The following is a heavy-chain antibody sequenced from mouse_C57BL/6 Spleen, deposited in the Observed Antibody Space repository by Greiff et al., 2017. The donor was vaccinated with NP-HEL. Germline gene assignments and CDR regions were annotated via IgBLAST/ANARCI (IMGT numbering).Heavy chain of an antibody. J-gene: IGHJ3*01. D-gene: IGHD1-1*01. CDR2: FHPYNDDT. V-gene: IGHV1-47*01. Sequence: VKLQESGAELVEPGASVKMSCKASGYTFTTYPIEWMKQNHGKSLEWIGNFHPYNDDTKYNEKFKGKATLTVEKSSSTVYLELSRLTSDDSAVYYCARGDYYGSSLFAYWGQGTLVTVSA. CDR3: ARGDYYGSSLFAY. CDR1: GYTFTTYP.